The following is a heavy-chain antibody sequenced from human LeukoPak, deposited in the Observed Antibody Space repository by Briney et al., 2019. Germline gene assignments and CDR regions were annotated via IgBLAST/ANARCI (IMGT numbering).Heavy chain of an antibody. J-gene: IGHJ4*02. D-gene: IGHD6-19*01. CDR1: GGSIRSSSYY. V-gene: IGHV4-39*01. Sequence: SETLSLTCTVSGGSIRSSSYYWGWIRQPPGKGLEWIGRIYYSGSTYYNASLKSRGTISVDTSKNQFSLKLNSVTAADTAVYFCARQVVAVPGTGYFDYWGQGTLVTVSS. CDR2: IYYSGST. CDR3: ARQVVAVPGTGYFDY.